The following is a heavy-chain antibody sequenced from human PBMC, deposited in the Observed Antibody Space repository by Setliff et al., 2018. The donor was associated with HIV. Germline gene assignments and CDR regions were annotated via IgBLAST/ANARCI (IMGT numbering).Heavy chain of an antibody. CDR3: ARIPTGGAFDI. V-gene: IGHV1-24*01. J-gene: IGHJ3*02. CDR1: GYTLTELS. Sequence: ASVKVSCKISGYTLTELSIHWVRQAPGKGLEWMANFDPEDGETFYAQKFQGRVTITTDESTSTAYMELSSLRSEDTAVYYCARIPTGGAFDIWGQGTVVTVSS. D-gene: IGHD7-27*01. CDR2: FDPEDGET.